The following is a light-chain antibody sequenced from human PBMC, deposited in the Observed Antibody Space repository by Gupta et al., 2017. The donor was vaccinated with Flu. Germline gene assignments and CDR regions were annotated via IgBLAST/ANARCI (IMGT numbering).Light chain of an antibody. CDR1: QSVSSSY. Sequence: PGTLSLSPGERAALSCRASQSVSSSYLAWYQQKPGQAPRLLIYGAASRATGIPDRFSGGGSGTDFSLTISRLEPEDSAVYYCQQYGSSPTFGGGTKVEIK. CDR2: GAA. J-gene: IGKJ4*01. V-gene: IGKV3-20*01. CDR3: QQYGSSPT.